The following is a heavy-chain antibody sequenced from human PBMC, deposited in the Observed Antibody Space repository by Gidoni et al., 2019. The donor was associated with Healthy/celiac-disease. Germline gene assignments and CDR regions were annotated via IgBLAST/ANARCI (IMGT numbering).Heavy chain of an antibody. Sequence: EVQLVESGGGLVKPGGSLRLSCAASGFTFSSYSMNWVRQAPGKGLEWVSSISSSSSYIYYADSVKGRFTISRDNAKNSLYLQMNSLRAEDTAVYYCARDTAGATRDYFDYWGQGTLVTVSS. CDR3: ARDTAGATRDYFDY. CDR2: ISSSSSYI. D-gene: IGHD1-26*01. CDR1: GFTFSSYS. V-gene: IGHV3-21*01. J-gene: IGHJ4*02.